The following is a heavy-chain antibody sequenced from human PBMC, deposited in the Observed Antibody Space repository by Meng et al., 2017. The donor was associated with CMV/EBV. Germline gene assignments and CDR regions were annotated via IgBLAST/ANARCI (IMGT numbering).Heavy chain of an antibody. CDR3: AKNEGYCSSTSCRRYFDY. CDR1: GFTFSSYA. CDR2: ISGSGGST. J-gene: IGHJ4*02. V-gene: IGHV3-23*01. Sequence: LGLSCAAAGFTFSSYAMSWVRQAPGKGLEWVSAISGSGGSTYYADSVKGRFTISRDNSKNTLYLQMNSLRAEDTAVYYCAKNEGYCSSTSCRRYFDYWGQGTLVTVSS. D-gene: IGHD2-2*01.